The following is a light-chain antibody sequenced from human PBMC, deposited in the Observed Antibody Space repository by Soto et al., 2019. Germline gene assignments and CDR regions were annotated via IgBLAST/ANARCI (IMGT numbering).Light chain of an antibody. CDR1: SSDIGAYNY. Sequence: QSALTQPASVSGSPGQSITISCIGNSSDIGAYNYVSWYQQYPDKAPKLMIYDVSDRPSGVSNRFSGSKSGNTASLTISGLQAEDEADYYCSSYTSSSTLIFGGGTKLTVL. V-gene: IGLV2-14*01. CDR3: SSYTSSSTLI. J-gene: IGLJ2*01. CDR2: DVS.